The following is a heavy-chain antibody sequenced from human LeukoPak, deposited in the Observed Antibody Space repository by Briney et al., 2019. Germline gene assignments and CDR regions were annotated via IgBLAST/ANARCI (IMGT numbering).Heavy chain of an antibody. J-gene: IGHJ4*02. CDR1: GYTFTSYY. CDR2: INPSGGST. V-gene: IGHV1-46*01. D-gene: IGHD4-23*01. Sequence: ASVKVSCKASGYTFTSYYMHWVRQAPGQGLEWMGIINPSGGSTSCAQKFQGRVTMTRDTSTSTVYMELSSLRSEDTAVYYCARTTTVVGFDYWGQGTLVTVSS. CDR3: ARTTTVVGFDY.